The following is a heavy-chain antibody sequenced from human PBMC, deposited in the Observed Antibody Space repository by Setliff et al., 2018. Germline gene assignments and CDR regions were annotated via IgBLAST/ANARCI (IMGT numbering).Heavy chain of an antibody. Sequence: PGASLKISCKASGYIFTNYWIGGVRQMPGKGLEWMGVIYPGDSDTRYSPSFQGQVTISADKSINTAYLQWSSLKASDTAIYYCTRHEDRNKCTSSSCYRENDAFDVWGQGAMVTVSS. D-gene: IGHD2-2*01. J-gene: IGHJ3*01. V-gene: IGHV5-51*01. CDR2: IYPGDSDT. CDR3: TRHEDRNKCTSSSCYRENDAFDV. CDR1: GYIFTNYW.